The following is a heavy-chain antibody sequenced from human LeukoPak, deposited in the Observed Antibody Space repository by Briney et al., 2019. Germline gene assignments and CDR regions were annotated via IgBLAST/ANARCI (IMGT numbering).Heavy chain of an antibody. J-gene: IGHJ6*03. Sequence: GGSLRLSCAAPGFTFSSYAMSWVRQAPGKGLEWVAKINQDGSDKYYVDSVKGRFTISRDNAKNSLYLQMNSLRAEDTAVYYCASCIYGSGDYSYYMDVWGKGTTVTISS. V-gene: IGHV3-7*01. CDR3: ASCIYGSGDYSYYMDV. CDR2: INQDGSDK. CDR1: GFTFSSYA. D-gene: IGHD3-10*01.